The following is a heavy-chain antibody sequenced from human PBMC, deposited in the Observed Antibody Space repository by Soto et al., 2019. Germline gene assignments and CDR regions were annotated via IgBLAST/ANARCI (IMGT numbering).Heavy chain of an antibody. D-gene: IGHD3-16*01. Sequence: ASVKVSCKASGYTFTPYAMQWVRQAPGQRLEWMGGIIPIFGTANYAQKFQGRVTITADESTSTAYMELRSLRSDDTAVYYCARDQGGVYFDYWGQGTQVTVSS. J-gene: IGHJ4*02. V-gene: IGHV1-69*13. CDR1: GYTFTPYA. CDR3: ARDQGGVYFDY. CDR2: IIPIFGTA.